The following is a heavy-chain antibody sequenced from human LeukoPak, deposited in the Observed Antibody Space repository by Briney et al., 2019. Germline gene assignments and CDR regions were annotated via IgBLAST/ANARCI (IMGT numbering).Heavy chain of an antibody. V-gene: IGHV4-39*01. J-gene: IGHJ4*02. Sequence: SETLSLTCTVSGGSISSSSYYWGWIRQPPGKGLEWIGSIYYSGSTYYNPSLKSRVTISVDTSKNQFSLKLSSVTAADTAVYYCGRHRRYCSGGSCYLYDYWGQGTLVTVSS. D-gene: IGHD2-15*01. CDR2: IYYSGST. CDR3: GRHRRYCSGGSCYLYDY. CDR1: GGSISSSSYY.